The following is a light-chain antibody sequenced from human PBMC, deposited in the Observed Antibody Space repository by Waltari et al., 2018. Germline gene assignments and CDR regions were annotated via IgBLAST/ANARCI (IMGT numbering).Light chain of an antibody. CDR3: ASWDDSHYV. J-gene: IGLJ1*01. V-gene: IGLV1-47*01. CDR2: RNN. Sequence: QSVLTQPPSASGTPGQRVSISCSVSHATLGRNYLYWYQQFPGMAPKLLIYRNNQRPSGVPDRFSGSKFGTSASLAISGLRSEDEAVYYCASWDDSHYVFGTGTKVTVL. CDR1: HATLGRNY.